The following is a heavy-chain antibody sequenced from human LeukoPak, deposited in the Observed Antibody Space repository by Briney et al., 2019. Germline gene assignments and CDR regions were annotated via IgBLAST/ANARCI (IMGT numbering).Heavy chain of an antibody. CDR3: ARVLGYGWFDP. CDR1: GFTVSSYW. CDR2: IKQDGGET. Sequence: GGSLRLSCAASGFTVSSYWMGWVRQAPGKGLEWVASIKQDGGETFYVDSVKGRFTISRDNAKNSLYLQMNSLRAEDTAVYYCARVLGYGWFDPWGQGTLVTVSS. V-gene: IGHV3-7*01. D-gene: IGHD3-22*01. J-gene: IGHJ5*02.